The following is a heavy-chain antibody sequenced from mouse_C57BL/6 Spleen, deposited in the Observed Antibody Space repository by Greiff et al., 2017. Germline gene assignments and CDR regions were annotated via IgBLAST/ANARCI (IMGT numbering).Heavy chain of an antibody. CDR3: ASRDSSGYVGY. D-gene: IGHD3-2*02. V-gene: IGHV1-61*01. Sequence: VQLQQSGAELVRPGSSVKLSCKASGYTFTSYWMDWVKQRPGQGLEWIGNIYPSDSETHYNQKFKDKATLTVDKSSSTAYMQLSSLTSEDSAVYYCASRDSSGYVGYWGQGTTLTVSS. CDR2: IYPSDSET. J-gene: IGHJ2*01. CDR1: GYTFTSYW.